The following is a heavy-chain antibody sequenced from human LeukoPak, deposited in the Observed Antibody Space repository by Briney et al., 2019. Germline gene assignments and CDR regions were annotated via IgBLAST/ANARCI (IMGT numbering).Heavy chain of an antibody. J-gene: IGHJ4*02. D-gene: IGHD2-21*01. Sequence: GGSLRLSCAASGFTFNNYWMHWVRQAPGKGLVWVSRIYSDVSSTNYADSVKGRFTISRDNAKNTLYLQMNSLRADDTAVYYCATLRLSYCAGDCLVYWGQGTLVTVSS. CDR3: ATLRLSYCAGDCLVY. CDR2: IYSDVSST. CDR1: GFTFNNYW. V-gene: IGHV3-74*01.